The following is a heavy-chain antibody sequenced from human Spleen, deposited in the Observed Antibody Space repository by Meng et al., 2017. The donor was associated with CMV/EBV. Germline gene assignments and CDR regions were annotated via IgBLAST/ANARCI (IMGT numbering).Heavy chain of an antibody. D-gene: IGHD6-6*01. J-gene: IGHJ4*02. Sequence: CAASGFTFSSYSMNWVRQAPGKGLEWVSSISSSSSYIYYADSVKGRFTISRDNAKNSLYLQMNSLRAEDTAVYYCASYSSSPGGADYWGQGTLVTVSS. CDR2: ISSSSSYI. V-gene: IGHV3-21*01. CDR1: GFTFSSYS. CDR3: ASYSSSPGGADY.